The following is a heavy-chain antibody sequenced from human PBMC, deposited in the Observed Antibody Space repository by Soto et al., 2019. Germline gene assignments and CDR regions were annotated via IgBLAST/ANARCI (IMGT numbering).Heavy chain of an antibody. CDR3: ARNPIVRDAFDI. J-gene: IGHJ3*02. V-gene: IGHV1-8*02. D-gene: IGHD4-4*01. CDR2: MNPNSGNT. Sequence: ASVKVSCKASGYTFTGYYMHWVRQAPGQGLEWMGWMNPNSGNTGYAQKFQGRVTMTRNTSISTAYMELSSLRSEDTAVYYCARNPIVRDAFDIWGQGTMVTVSS. CDR1: GYTFTGYY.